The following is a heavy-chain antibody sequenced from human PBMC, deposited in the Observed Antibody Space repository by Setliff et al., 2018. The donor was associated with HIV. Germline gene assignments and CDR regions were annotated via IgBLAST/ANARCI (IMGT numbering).Heavy chain of an antibody. CDR3: ARLIHTGLLYFDY. D-gene: IGHD2-8*02. V-gene: IGHV4-4*09. J-gene: IGHJ4*02. CDR2: IYTSGTT. Sequence: PSETLSLTCFVSGVSISGHFWGWIRQPPGKGLEWIGYIYTSGTTEYNPSLDRRVTISVDTSRDQFFLNLRSVTAADTALYFCARLIHTGLLYFDYWGLGMLVTVSS. CDR1: GVSISGHF.